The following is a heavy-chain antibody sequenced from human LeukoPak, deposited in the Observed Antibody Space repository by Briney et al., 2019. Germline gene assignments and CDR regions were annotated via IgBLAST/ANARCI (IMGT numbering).Heavy chain of an antibody. Sequence: PGGSLRLSCAASGFTFSSYWMHWVRQAPGKGLVWVSRINSDGSSITYADSVKGRFTISRDNAKNTLYLQMNSPRVDDTAVYYCAREGRVSGYDFDCWGQGTLVTVSS. D-gene: IGHD5-12*01. J-gene: IGHJ4*02. CDR1: GFTFSSYW. CDR3: AREGRVSGYDFDC. CDR2: INSDGSSI. V-gene: IGHV3-74*03.